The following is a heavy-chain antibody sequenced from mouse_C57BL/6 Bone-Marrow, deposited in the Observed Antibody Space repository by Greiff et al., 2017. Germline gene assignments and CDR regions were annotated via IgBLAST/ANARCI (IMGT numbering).Heavy chain of an antibody. V-gene: IGHV1-54*01. CDR3: ALTSHWYFDV. CDR2: INPGSGGT. J-gene: IGHJ1*03. D-gene: IGHD1-3*01. Sequence: QVQLKESGAELVRPGTSVKVSCKASGYAFTNYLIEWVKQRPGQGLEWIGVINPGSGGTNYNEKFKGKATLTADKSSSTAYMQLSSLTSKDSAVYVCALTSHWYFDVWGTGTTVTVSS. CDR1: GYAFTNYL.